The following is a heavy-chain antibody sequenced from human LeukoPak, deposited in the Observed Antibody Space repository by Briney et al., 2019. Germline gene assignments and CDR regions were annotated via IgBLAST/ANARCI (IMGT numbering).Heavy chain of an antibody. CDR1: GGSFSGYY. Sequence: SETLSLTCAVYGGSFSGYYWSWIRQPPGKGLEWIGEINHSGSTNYNPSLKSRVTISVDTSKNQFSLKLSSVTAADTAVYYCARGRGIAARQWFDPWGQGTLVTVSS. CDR2: INHSGST. J-gene: IGHJ5*02. D-gene: IGHD6-6*01. CDR3: ARGRGIAARQWFDP. V-gene: IGHV4-34*01.